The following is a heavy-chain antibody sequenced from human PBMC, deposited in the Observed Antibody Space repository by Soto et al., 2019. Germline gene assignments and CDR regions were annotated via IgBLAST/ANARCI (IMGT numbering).Heavy chain of an antibody. V-gene: IGHV3-30*18. D-gene: IGHD2-15*01. Sequence: QVQLVESGGGVVQPGRSLRLSCAASGFTFSSYGMHWVRQAPGKGLEWVAVISYDGSNKYYADSVKGRFTISRDNSKNTLYLQMNSLRAEDTAVYYCAKERRRYCSGGSCYPPDHWGQGTLVTVSS. CDR1: GFTFSSYG. J-gene: IGHJ4*02. CDR2: ISYDGSNK. CDR3: AKERRRYCSGGSCYPPDH.